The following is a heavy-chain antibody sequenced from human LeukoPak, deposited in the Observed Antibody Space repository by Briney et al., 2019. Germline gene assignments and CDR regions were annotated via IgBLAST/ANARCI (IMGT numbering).Heavy chain of an antibody. CDR3: ARGLGAPYDYVWGSYRLYYFDY. V-gene: IGHV1-8*01. CDR2: MNPNSGNT. J-gene: IGHJ4*02. Sequence: VASVKVSCKASGYTFSSHGISWVRQAPGQGLEWMGWMNPNSGNTGYAQKFQGRVTMTRNTSISTAYMELSSLRSEDTAVYYCARGLGAPYDYVWGSYRLYYFDYWGQGTLVTVSS. CDR1: GYTFSSHG. D-gene: IGHD3-16*02.